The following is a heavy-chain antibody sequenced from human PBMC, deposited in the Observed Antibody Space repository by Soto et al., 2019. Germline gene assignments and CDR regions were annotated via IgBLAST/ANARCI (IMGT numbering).Heavy chain of an antibody. D-gene: IGHD3-22*01. J-gene: IGHJ4*02. Sequence: SETLSLTCGVYGGSFSGYYWNRIRQPPGKGLEWIGEINHSGDTSYNPSLESRVTISVDTSKNQFSLNVRSVTAADTAVYYCARGQYYYDSSGYDYWGQGTLVTVSS. CDR2: INHSGDT. CDR1: GGSFSGYY. V-gene: IGHV4-34*01. CDR3: ARGQYYYDSSGYDY.